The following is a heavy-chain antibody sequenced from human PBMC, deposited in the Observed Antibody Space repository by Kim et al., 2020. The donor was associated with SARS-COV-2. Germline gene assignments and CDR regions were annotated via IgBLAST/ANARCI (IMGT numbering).Heavy chain of an antibody. D-gene: IGHD6-13*01. V-gene: IGHV3-23*01. Sequence: GGSLRLSCAASGFNFRSYAMTWVRQAPGKGLEWVSTITGGGGGTYYADSVKGRFTISRDNSKNTLYLQMHSLRAEDTAVYYCAKEVGIGGGMGAAYFDYWGQGTLVTVSS. CDR3: AKEVGIGGGMGAAYFDY. CDR2: ITGGGGGT. CDR1: GFNFRSYA. J-gene: IGHJ4*02.